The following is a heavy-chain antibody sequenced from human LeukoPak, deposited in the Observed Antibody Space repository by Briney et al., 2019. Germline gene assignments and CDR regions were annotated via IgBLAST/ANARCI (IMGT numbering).Heavy chain of an antibody. D-gene: IGHD6-6*01. CDR1: GGSISSGDYY. CDR3: ARAGRGSIAVPFDP. Sequence: SQTLSLTCTVSGGSISSGDYYWSRIRQPPGKGLEWIGYIYYSGSTYYNPSLKSRINISVDTSKNQFSLKLSSVTAADTAVYYCARAGRGSIAVPFDPWGQGTLVTVSS. CDR2: IYYSGST. J-gene: IGHJ5*02. V-gene: IGHV4-30-4*08.